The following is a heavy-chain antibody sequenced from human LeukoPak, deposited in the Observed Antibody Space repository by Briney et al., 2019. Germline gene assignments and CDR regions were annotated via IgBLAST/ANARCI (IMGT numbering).Heavy chain of an antibody. CDR3: ARSRQQLDRFDY. J-gene: IGHJ4*02. Sequence: ASVKVSCKSSGYTFTGYYMHWVRQAPGQGLEWMGWINPNSGGTNYAQKFQGRVTMTRDTSISTAYMELSRLRSDDTAVYYCARSRQQLDRFDYWGQGTLVTVSS. CDR2: INPNSGGT. CDR1: GYTFTGYY. D-gene: IGHD6-13*01. V-gene: IGHV1-2*02.